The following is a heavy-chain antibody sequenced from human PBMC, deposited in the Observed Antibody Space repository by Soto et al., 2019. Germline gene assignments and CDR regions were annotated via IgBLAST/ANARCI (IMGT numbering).Heavy chain of an antibody. J-gene: IGHJ4*02. CDR3: ARNHGGGSYFAY. CDR1: GYTFTIYG. Sequence: WASVKGACKASGYTFTIYGSSWVRQAPGQGLEWMGWISAYNGNTNYAQKLQGRVTMTTDTSTSTAYMELRSLRSDDTAVYYCARNHGGGSYFAYWGKGTLVPVSS. CDR2: ISAYNGNT. V-gene: IGHV1-18*01. D-gene: IGHD1-26*01.